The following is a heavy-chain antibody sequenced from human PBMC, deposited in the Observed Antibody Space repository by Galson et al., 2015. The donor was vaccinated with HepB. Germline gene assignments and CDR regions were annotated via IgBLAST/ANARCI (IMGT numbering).Heavy chain of an antibody. CDR2: INGRGGDI. V-gene: IGHV3-21*04. CDR3: TRDTPKWKKYESSSFDY. D-gene: IGHD3-22*01. Sequence: SLRLSCAASGFTFSSSNMNWVRQVPGKGLEWVSFINGRGGDIYYTDSVKGRFTISRDNAKNTVYLEMNSVRAEDTATYFCTRDTPKWKKYESSSFDYWGQGTVVKVSS. J-gene: IGHJ4*02. CDR1: GFTFSSSN.